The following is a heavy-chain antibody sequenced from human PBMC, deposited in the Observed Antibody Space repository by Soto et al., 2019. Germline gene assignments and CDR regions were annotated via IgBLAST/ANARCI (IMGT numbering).Heavy chain of an antibody. CDR3: ARGPSHGACDI. CDR2: ISPDGSKK. Sequence: QVQLVESGGGVVQPGRSLRLSCAASGSTFSSYDIHWVRQAPGKGLEWVAHISPDGSKKYYADSVKGRFTISRDNARNTVYLQMNSLRVEETAVYYCARGPSHGACDIWGQGTMVTVSS. CDR1: GSTFSSYD. J-gene: IGHJ3*02. V-gene: IGHV3-30*04.